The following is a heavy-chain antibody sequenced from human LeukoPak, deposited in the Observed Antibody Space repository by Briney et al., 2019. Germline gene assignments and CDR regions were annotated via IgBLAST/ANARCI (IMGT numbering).Heavy chain of an antibody. CDR1: DGSINSYY. CDR2: IYYNGNT. D-gene: IGHD1-26*01. J-gene: IGHJ6*02. CDR3: AGGRSNYYGMDV. Sequence: PSETLSLTCSVSDGSINSYYRNWIRRPPGKGLEWIGYIYYNGNTNYSPSLKSRVTMSVDTSKNLFSLKVSSVTAADTAVYYCAGGRSNYYGMDVWGQGTTVTVSS. V-gene: IGHV4-59*01.